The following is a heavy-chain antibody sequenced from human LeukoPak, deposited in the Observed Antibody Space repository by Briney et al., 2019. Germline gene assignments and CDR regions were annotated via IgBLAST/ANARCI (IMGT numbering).Heavy chain of an antibody. D-gene: IGHD1-1*01. J-gene: IGHJ4*02. CDR1: GGSLSSCDYY. CDR2: IYYSGST. CDR3: ARDNDPDGFDY. V-gene: IGHV4-30-4*01. Sequence: PSQTLSLTCTVSGGSLSSCDYYWLWLPDPPGRGGECFGYIYYSGSTYYNPYLKSRATISVDTSKNQFSLKLSSVTAADTAVYYCARDNDPDGFDYWGQGTLVTVSS.